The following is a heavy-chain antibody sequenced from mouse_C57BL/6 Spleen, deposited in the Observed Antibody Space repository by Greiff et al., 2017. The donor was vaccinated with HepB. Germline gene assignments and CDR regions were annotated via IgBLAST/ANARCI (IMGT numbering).Heavy chain of an antibody. V-gene: IGHV5-6*02. CDR3: ARLYYSNLYYAMDY. D-gene: IGHD2-5*01. CDR1: GFTFSSYG. CDR2: ISSGGSYT. J-gene: IGHJ4*01. Sequence: DVMLVESGGDLVKPGGSLKLSCAASGFTFSSYGMSWVRQTPDKRLEWVATISSGGSYTYYPDSVKGRFTISRDNAKNTLYLQMSSLKSEDTAMYYCARLYYSNLYYAMDYWGQGTSVTVSS.